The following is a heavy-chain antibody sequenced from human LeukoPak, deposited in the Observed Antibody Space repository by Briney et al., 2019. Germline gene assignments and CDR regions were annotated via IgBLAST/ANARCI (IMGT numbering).Heavy chain of an antibody. Sequence: SETLSLTCAVYGGSFSGYYWSWIRQPPGKGLEWIGEINHSGSTNYNPSLKSRVTISVDTSKNQFSLKLSSVTAADTAVYYCARDLYSPPPYYYGMDVWGQGTTVTVSS. CDR3: ARDLYSPPPYYYGMDV. J-gene: IGHJ6*02. V-gene: IGHV4-34*01. CDR1: GGSFSGYY. CDR2: INHSGST. D-gene: IGHD6-13*01.